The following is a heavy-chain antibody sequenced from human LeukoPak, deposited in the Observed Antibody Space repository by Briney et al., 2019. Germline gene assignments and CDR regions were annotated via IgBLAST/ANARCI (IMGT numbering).Heavy chain of an antibody. J-gene: IGHJ4*02. V-gene: IGHV1-2*02. CDR2: INSNSGGT. CDR3: ARDRGPEWWGSFDC. D-gene: IGHD3-16*01. Sequence: ASVKVSCKASGYTFIGYYIHWVRLAPGQGLQWMGWINSNSGGTNYAQKFQGRVTMTRDTSISTAYMDLSSLISDDTAVYYCARDRGPEWWGSFDCWGQGTLVTVSS. CDR1: GYTFIGYY.